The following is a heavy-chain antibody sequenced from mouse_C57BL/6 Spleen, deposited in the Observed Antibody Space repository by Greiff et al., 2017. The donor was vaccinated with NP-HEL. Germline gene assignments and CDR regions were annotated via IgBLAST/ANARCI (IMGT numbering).Heavy chain of an antibody. CDR1: GYAFSSSW. Sequence: VQVVESGPELVKPGASVKISCKASGYAFSSSWMNWVKQRPGKGLEWIGRIYPGDGDTNYNGKFKGKATLTADKSSSTAYMQLSSLTSEDSAVYFCARSWAFDYWGQGTTLTVSS. CDR3: ARSWAFDY. CDR2: IYPGDGDT. D-gene: IGHD4-1*01. J-gene: IGHJ2*01. V-gene: IGHV1-82*01.